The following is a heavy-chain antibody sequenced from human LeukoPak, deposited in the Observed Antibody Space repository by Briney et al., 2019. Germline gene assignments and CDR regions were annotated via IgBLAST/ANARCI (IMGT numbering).Heavy chain of an antibody. CDR3: ARDPGMYSGSYYYFDY. D-gene: IGHD1-26*01. J-gene: IGHJ4*02. V-gene: IGHV1-18*01. CDR2: ISAYNGNT. CDR1: GYTFTSCG. Sequence: ASVTVSCKASGYTFTSCGLSWVRQAPGQGLEWMGWISAYNGNTNYAQKLQGRVTMTTDTSTSTAYMEVRSLRSDDTAVYYCARDPGMYSGSYYYFDYWGQGTLVTVSS.